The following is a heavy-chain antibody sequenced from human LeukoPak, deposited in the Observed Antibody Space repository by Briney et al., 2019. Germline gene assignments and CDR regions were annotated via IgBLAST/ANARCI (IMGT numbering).Heavy chain of an antibody. CDR1: GGSISSYY. Sequence: SETLSVTCTVSGGSISSYYWSWIRQPPGKGLKWIGYIYYSGSTNYNPSLKSRATISVDTSKNQFSLKLSSVTAADTAVYYCARAPSWHDDFWSGYLFDYWGQGTLVTVSS. CDR2: IYYSGST. D-gene: IGHD3-3*01. CDR3: ARAPSWHDDFWSGYLFDY. J-gene: IGHJ4*02. V-gene: IGHV4-59*01.